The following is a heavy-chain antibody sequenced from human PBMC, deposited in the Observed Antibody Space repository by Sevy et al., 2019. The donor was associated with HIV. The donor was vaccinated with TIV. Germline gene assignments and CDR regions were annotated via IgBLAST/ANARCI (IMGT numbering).Heavy chain of an antibody. D-gene: IGHD3-3*01. CDR2: IYHSGIN. CDR3: HNVDSFTYEAGVDY. CDR1: GYSISSGYY. J-gene: IGHJ4*02. V-gene: IGHV4-38-2*01. Sequence: SETLSLTCAVSGYSISSGYYWGWIRQPPGKGLEWIGSIYHSGINYYNPSLKSRLTISIHTSKNQFSLRLSSVTAADTAVYYGHNVDSFTYEAGVDYWGEGTLVTFSS.